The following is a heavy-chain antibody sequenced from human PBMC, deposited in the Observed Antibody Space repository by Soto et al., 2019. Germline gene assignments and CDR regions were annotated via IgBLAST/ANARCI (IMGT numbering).Heavy chain of an antibody. J-gene: IGHJ6*02. D-gene: IGHD3-22*01. Sequence: QVQLQESGPGLVKPSETLSLTCTVSGGSINSYYWSWIRQPPGKGLEWIGHIYSSGSTNYNPSLKTRVTMSLDTPKNQFSLKLTSVSAADTAVYYCARHRVDYDSSGYYYYDYGMDVWGQGTTVTVSS. CDR1: GGSINSYY. CDR3: ARHRVDYDSSGYYYYDYGMDV. V-gene: IGHV4-59*01. CDR2: IYSSGST.